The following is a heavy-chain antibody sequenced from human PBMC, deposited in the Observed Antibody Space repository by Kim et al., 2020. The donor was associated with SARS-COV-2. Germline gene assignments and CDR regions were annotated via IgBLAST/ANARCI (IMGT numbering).Heavy chain of an antibody. CDR1: GFIFSAYA. CDR3: AKDLAAGYFYGMDV. J-gene: IGHJ6*02. D-gene: IGHD6-13*01. Sequence: GGSLRLSCAASGFIFSAYAMHWVRQAPGKGLEWVALTSFDGNNEYYGDSVKGRFTISRDNSQNTVYLQMNSLRPEDTAVYYCAKDLAAGYFYGMDVWGQGTTVTVS. V-gene: IGHV3-30*18. CDR2: TSFDGNNE.